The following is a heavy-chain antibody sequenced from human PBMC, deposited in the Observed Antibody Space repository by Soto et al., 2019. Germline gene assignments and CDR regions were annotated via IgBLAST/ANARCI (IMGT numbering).Heavy chain of an antibody. CDR1: GGTFSSYT. V-gene: IGHV1-69*08. CDR3: ARDYDREGFDY. J-gene: IGHJ4*02. Sequence: QVQLVQSGAEVKKPGSSVKVSCKASGGTFSSYTISWVRQAPGQGLEWMGRIIPILGIANYAQKFQGRVTITADKSTSTGYMELSSLRSEDTAVYYCARDYDREGFDYWGQGTLVTVSS. CDR2: IIPILGIA. D-gene: IGHD5-12*01.